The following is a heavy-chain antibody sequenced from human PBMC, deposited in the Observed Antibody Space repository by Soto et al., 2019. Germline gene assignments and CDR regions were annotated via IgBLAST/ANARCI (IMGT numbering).Heavy chain of an antibody. J-gene: IGHJ4*02. CDR1: GGTFSSYT. CDR2: IIPILGIA. Sequence: QVQLVQSGAEVKKPGSSVKVSCKASGGTFSSYTISWVRQAPGQGLEWMGRIIPILGIANYAQKFQGRVTITADKSTSTAYMELSSLRPEDTAVYYCARGGGSSWEIDYWGQGTLVTVSS. D-gene: IGHD6-13*01. CDR3: ARGGGSSWEIDY. V-gene: IGHV1-69*02.